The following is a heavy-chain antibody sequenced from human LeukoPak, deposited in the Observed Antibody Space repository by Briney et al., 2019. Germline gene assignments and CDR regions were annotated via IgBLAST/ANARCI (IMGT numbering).Heavy chain of an antibody. CDR1: GFTFSSYS. V-gene: IGHV3-21*01. D-gene: IGHD3-22*01. CDR3: ARALGSSAYYYLKVDAFDI. CDR2: ISSSSSYI. J-gene: IGHJ3*02. Sequence: GGSLRLSCAASGFTFSSYSMNWVCQAPGKGPEWVSSISSSSSYIYYADSLKGRFTISRDNAKRSLFLQMNSLRAEDTAVYFCARALGSSAYYYLKVDAFDIWGQGTMVTVSS.